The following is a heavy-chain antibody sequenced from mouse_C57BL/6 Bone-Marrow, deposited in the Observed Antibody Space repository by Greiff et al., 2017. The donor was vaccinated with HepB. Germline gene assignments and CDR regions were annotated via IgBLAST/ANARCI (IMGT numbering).Heavy chain of an antibody. CDR1: GYTFTSYW. CDR2: IDPSDSET. D-gene: IGHD3-1*01. V-gene: IGHV1-52*01. J-gene: IGHJ2*01. Sequence: QVQLKQPGAELVRPGSSVKLSCKASGYTFTSYWMHCVKQRPIQGLEWIGNIDPSDSETHYNQKFKDKATLTVDKSSSTAYMQLSSLTSEDSAVYYCARWGYLYYFDYWGQGTTLTVSS. CDR3: ARWGYLYYFDY.